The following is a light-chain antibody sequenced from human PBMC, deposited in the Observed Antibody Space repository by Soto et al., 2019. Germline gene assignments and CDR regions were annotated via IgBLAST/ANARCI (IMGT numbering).Light chain of an antibody. Sequence: QSALTQPASVSGSPGQSITISCTGTSSDVRGYNYVSWYQHHPGKAPKLIIYDVINRPSGVSIRFSGSKSDNTASLTISGLLPEDEADYHCSSYKTCNNRQIVFGTGT. CDR3: SSYKTCNNRQIV. CDR1: SSDVRGYNY. J-gene: IGLJ1*01. V-gene: IGLV2-14*03. CDR2: DVI.